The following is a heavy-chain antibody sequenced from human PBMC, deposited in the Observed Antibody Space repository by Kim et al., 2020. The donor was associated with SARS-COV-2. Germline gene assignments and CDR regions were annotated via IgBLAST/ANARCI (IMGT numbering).Heavy chain of an antibody. Sequence: GGSLRLSCAASGFPFSSHTMNWVRQATGRGLEWVSSISSDSGYIYYADSVKGRFTISRDNAKSSLYLEMNSLRDEDSAVYYCAREALSTLYYGSGIFENSIAIWGQGTMVTASS. CDR2: ISSDSGYI. D-gene: IGHD3-10*01. CDR1: GFPFSSHT. J-gene: IGHJ3*02. V-gene: IGHV3-21*06. CDR3: AREALSTLYYGSGIFENSIAI.